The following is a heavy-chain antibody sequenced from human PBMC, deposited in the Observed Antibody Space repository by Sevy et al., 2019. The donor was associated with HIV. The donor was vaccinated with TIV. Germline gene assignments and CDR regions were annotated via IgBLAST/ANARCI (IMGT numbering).Heavy chain of an antibody. J-gene: IGHJ6*03. CDR1: GFIFSTDW. V-gene: IGHV3-74*01. Sequence: GGSLRLSCVASGFIFSTDWMHWVRQAPGKGLEWVSRLYTDGSETGYADSVKGRFTISRDNAKNTLYLQMNSLRAEDTAVYYCVRDRPGPKHYMDVWGKGTTVTVSS. CDR2: LYTDGSET. CDR3: VRDRPGPKHYMDV.